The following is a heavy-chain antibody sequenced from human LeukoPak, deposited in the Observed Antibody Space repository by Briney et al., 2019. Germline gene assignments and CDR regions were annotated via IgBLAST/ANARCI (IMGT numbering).Heavy chain of an antibody. CDR1: GGSISSYY. J-gene: IGHJ2*01. Sequence: SETLSLTCTVSGGSISSYYWSWIRQPPGKGLEWIGYIYYSGSTNYIPSLKSRVTISVDTSKNQFSLKLSSVTAADTAVYYCARHENYDFWSGFPYWYFDLWGRGTLVTVSS. V-gene: IGHV4-59*08. CDR3: ARHENYDFWSGFPYWYFDL. D-gene: IGHD3-3*01. CDR2: IYYSGST.